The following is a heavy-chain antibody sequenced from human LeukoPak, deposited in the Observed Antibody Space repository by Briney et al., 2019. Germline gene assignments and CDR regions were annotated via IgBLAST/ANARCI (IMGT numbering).Heavy chain of an antibody. CDR3: ATPSSTSCCYFDY. J-gene: IGHJ4*02. V-gene: IGHV3-21*01. CDR1: GFTFSSYA. D-gene: IGHD2-2*01. Sequence: GGSLRLSCSASGFTFSSYAMHWVRQAPGKGLEWVSSISSSSSYIYYADSVKGRFTISRDNAKNSLYLQMNSLRAEDTAVYYCATPSSTSCCYFDYWGQGTLVTVSS. CDR2: ISSSSSYI.